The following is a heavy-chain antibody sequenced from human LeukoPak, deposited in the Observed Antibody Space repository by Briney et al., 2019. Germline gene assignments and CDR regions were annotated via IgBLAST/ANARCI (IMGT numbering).Heavy chain of an antibody. J-gene: IGHJ4*02. D-gene: IGHD3-22*01. CDR1: GFTFSSYG. V-gene: IGHV3-33*01. CDR3: ARGTTLYDSSGDGFDY. Sequence: GRSLRLSCAASGFTFSSYGMHWVRQAPGKGLEWVAVIWYDGSNKYYADSVKGRFTISRDNSKNTLYLQMNSLRAEDTAVYYCARGTTLYDSSGDGFDYWGQGTLVTVSS. CDR2: IWYDGSNK.